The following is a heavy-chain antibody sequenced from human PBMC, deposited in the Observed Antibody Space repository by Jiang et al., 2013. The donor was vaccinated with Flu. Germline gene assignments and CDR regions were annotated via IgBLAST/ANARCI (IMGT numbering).Heavy chain of an antibody. CDR2: TYYRSKWYN. Sequence: QTLSLTCAISGDSVSSNSAAWNWIRQSPSRGLEWLGRTYYRSKWYNDYAVSVKSRITINPDTSKNQFSLQLTSVTAADTAVYYCVRLIVGTFRGMDVWGQGATVTVSS. CDR1: GDSVSSNSAA. D-gene: IGHD1-26*01. CDR3: VRLIVGTFRGMDV. V-gene: IGHV6-1*01. J-gene: IGHJ6*02.